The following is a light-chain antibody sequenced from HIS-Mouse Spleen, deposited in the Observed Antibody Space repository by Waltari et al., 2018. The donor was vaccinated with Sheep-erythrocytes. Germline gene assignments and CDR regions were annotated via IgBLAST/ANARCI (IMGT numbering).Light chain of an antibody. V-gene: IGLV2-8*01. J-gene: IGLJ3*02. CDR1: STDGGGYNY. CDR2: EVS. Sequence: QSALTQPPSASGSPGQSVTISCTGTSTDGGGYNYVSWYQPHPGQAPNLLIYEVSKRPSGVPDRFSGSKSGNTASLTVSGLQAEDEADYYCSSYAGSNNWVFGGGTKLTVL. CDR3: SSYAGSNNWV.